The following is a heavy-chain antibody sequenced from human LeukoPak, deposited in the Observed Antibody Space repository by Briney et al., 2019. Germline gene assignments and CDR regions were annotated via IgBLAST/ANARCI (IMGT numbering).Heavy chain of an antibody. CDR3: AREQVGFREDYYDSSGYGLDP. D-gene: IGHD3-22*01. CDR1: GFTFSSYG. V-gene: IGHV3-33*01. J-gene: IGHJ5*02. Sequence: GGSLRLSCAASGFTFSSYGMHWVRQAPGKGLEWVAVIWYDGSNKYYADSVKGRLTISRDNSKNTLYLQMNSLRAEDTAVYYCAREQVGFREDYYDSSGYGLDPWGQGTLVTVSS. CDR2: IWYDGSNK.